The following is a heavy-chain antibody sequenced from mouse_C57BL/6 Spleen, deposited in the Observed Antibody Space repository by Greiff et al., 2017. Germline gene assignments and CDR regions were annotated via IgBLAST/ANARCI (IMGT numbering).Heavy chain of an antibody. J-gene: IGHJ4*01. CDR1: GYTFTDYY. V-gene: IGHV1-26*01. CDR2: INPNNGGT. Sequence: VPLQQSGPELVKPGASVKISCKASGYTFTDYYMNWVKQSHGKSLEWIGDINPNNGGTSYNQKFKGKATLTVDKSSSTAYMELRSLTSEDSAVYYCAPSLFQGDDWGQGTSVTVSS. CDR3: APSLFQGDD. D-gene: IGHD1-1*01.